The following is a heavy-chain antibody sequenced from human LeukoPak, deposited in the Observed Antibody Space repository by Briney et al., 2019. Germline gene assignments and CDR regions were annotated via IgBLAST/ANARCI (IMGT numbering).Heavy chain of an antibody. J-gene: IGHJ6*03. CDR1: GGSISSGGYY. D-gene: IGHD6-6*01. V-gene: IGHV4-31*03. CDR3: ARAPGSYSSSSYYYMDV. CDR2: IYYSGST. Sequence: NPSETLSLTCTVSGGSISSGGYYWSWIRQHPVKGLEWIGYIYYSGSTYYNPSLKSRVTISVDTSKNQFSLKLSSVTAADTAVYYCARAPGSYSSSSYYYMDVWGKGTTVTVSS.